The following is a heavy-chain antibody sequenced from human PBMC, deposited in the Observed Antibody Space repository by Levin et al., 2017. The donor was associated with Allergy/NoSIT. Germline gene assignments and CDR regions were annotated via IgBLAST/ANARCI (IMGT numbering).Heavy chain of an antibody. J-gene: IGHJ4*02. CDR3: ARGGRGLYSSSWYVDY. Sequence: GESLKISCAASGFTFSSYWMHWVRQAPGKGLVWVSRINSDGSSTSYADSVKGRFTISRDNAKNTLYLQMNSLRAEDTAVYYCARGGRGLYSSSWYVDYWGQGTLVTVSS. D-gene: IGHD6-13*01. V-gene: IGHV3-74*01. CDR1: GFTFSSYW. CDR2: INSDGSST.